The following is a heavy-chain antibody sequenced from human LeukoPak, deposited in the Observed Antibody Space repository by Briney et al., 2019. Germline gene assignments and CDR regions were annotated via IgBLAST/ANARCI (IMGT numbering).Heavy chain of an antibody. V-gene: IGHV3-30*02. CDR1: GFTFSSYG. CDR3: ARGIRGYIGLTYFDY. J-gene: IGHJ4*02. D-gene: IGHD5-12*01. Sequence: GGSLRLSCAASGFTFSSYGMYWVRQAPGKGLECLTFIRYHGNDKYYADSVKGRFTISRDNSRNTLYLQMNSLRPEDTAMYYCARGIRGYIGLTYFDYWGQGTLVTVSS. CDR2: IRYHGNDK.